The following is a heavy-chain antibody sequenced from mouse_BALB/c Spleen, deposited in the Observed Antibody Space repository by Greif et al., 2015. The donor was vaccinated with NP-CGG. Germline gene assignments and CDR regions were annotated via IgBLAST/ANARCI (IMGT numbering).Heavy chain of an antibody. J-gene: IGHJ1*01. V-gene: IGHV5-12-2*01. CDR3: ARRLITTATGYFDV. Sequence: EVQLQQSGGGLVQPGGSLKLSCAASGFTFSSYTMSWVRQTPEKRLEWVAYISNGGGSTYYPDTVKGRFTISRDNAKNPLNLQMSSLKSEDTAMYYCARRLITTATGYFDVWGAGTTVTVSS. D-gene: IGHD1-2*01. CDR1: GFTFSSYT. CDR2: ISNGGGST.